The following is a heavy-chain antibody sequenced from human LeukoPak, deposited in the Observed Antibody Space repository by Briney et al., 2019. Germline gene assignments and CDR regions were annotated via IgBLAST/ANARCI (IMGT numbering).Heavy chain of an antibody. V-gene: IGHV3-49*03. J-gene: IGHJ2*01. Sequence: GGSLRLSCAASGFTFSDCYMSWIRQAPGKGLEWVGFIRSKAYGGTTEYAASVKGRFTISRDDSKSIAYLQMNSLKTEDTAVYYCTRDAVAPRRWGRGTLVTVSS. CDR2: IRSKAYGGTT. CDR3: TRDAVAPRR. CDR1: GFTFSDCY. D-gene: IGHD6-19*01.